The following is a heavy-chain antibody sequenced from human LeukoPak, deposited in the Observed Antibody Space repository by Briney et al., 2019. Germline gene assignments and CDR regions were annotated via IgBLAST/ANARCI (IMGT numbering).Heavy chain of an antibody. V-gene: IGHV3-48*04. J-gene: IGHJ6*02. CDR2: ISSSSSTI. D-gene: IGHD3-9*01. Sequence: GGSLRLSCAASGFTFSSYSMNWVRQAPGKGLEWVSYISSSSSTIYYADSVKGRFTISRDNAKNSLYLQMNSLRAEDTAVYYCARSEPYYDILTGYYYYYYGMDVWGQGTTVTVSS. CDR1: GFTFSSYS. CDR3: ARSEPYYDILTGYYYYYYGMDV.